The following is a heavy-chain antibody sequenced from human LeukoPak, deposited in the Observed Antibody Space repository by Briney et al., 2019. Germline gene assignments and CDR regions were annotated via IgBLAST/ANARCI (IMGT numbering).Heavy chain of an antibody. CDR1: GGSNY. V-gene: IGHV4-39*01. Sequence: SETLSLTCTVSGGSNYWGWIRQPPGKGLEWIGSIYYRGTTYYNPSLKSRVTISVDTSKNQFSLRLNSVTAADTAVYYCAIARGTTYGALNYGGRGTLV. D-gene: IGHD1-14*01. CDR3: AIARGTTYGALNY. CDR2: IYYRGTT. J-gene: IGHJ4*02.